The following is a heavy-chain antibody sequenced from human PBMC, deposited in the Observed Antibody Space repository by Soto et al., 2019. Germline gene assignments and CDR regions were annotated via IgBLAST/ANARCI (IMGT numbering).Heavy chain of an antibody. D-gene: IGHD5-18*01. CDR2: INAGNGDT. Sequence: QVHFVQSGAEEKKPGASVKVSCKASGYTFTDSAIHWVRQAPGQRLEWMGWINAGNGDTKYSQKFQGRGTITRDTSANTAYMELSSLTSEDTAEYYCARDRGYTYGYWGWFDPWGQGTLVTVSS. V-gene: IGHV1-3*05. CDR3: ARDRGYTYGYWGWFDP. CDR1: GYTFTDSA. J-gene: IGHJ5*02.